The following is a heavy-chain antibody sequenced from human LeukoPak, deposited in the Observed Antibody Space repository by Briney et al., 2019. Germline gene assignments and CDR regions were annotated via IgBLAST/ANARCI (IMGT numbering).Heavy chain of an antibody. J-gene: IGHJ6*04. V-gene: IGHV3-33*01. D-gene: IGHD2-15*01. CDR2: IWYDGSNQ. CDR1: GFTFSTYA. CDR3: ARALGGDYGMDV. Sequence: HPGGSLRLSCAASGFTFSTYAMHWVRQAPGKGLEWVAVIWYDGSNQYYADSVKGRFTISRDNSKNTLYLQMNSLRAEDTAVYYCARALGGDYGMDVWGKGTTVTVSS.